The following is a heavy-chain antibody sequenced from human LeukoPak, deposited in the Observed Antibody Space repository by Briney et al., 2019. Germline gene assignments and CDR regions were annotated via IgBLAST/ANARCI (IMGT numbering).Heavy chain of an antibody. CDR1: GFTFSSYW. V-gene: IGHV3-7*01. J-gene: IGHJ6*03. CDR3: ARVGESDYGYYYYYMDV. Sequence: GGSLRLSCAASGFTFSSYWMSWVRQAPGKGLEWVANIKQDGSEKYYVDSVKGRFTISRDNAKNSLYLQMNSLRAEDTAVYYCARVGESDYGYYYYYMDVWGKGTTVTVSS. D-gene: IGHD4-17*01. CDR2: IKQDGSEK.